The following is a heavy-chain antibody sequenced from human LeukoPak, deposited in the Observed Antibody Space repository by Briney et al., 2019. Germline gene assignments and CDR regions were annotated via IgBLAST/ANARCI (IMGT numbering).Heavy chain of an antibody. J-gene: IGHJ3*02. CDR1: GGSISSYY. Sequence: SETLSLTCTVSGGSISSYYWSWIRQPPGKGLEWIGYIYYSGSTNYNPSLKSRVTISVDTSKNQFSLKLNSMTAADTVVYYCARHGRANGLDIWGQGTMVTVSS. CDR2: IYYSGST. V-gene: IGHV4-59*08. CDR3: ARHGRANGLDI. D-gene: IGHD2-8*01.